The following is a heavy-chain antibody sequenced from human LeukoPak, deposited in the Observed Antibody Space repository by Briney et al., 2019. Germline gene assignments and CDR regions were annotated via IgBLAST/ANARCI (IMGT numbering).Heavy chain of an antibody. CDR2: INPNSGGT. J-gene: IGHJ4*02. Sequence: ASVKVSCKASGYTFTGYYLHWVRQAPGQGLEWMGWINPNSGGTNYAQKFQGRVTMTRDTSISTAYMELSRLRSDDTAVYYCARVRSCGSSTSCYIRGFGYWGQGTLVTVSS. CDR1: GYTFTGYY. CDR3: ARVRSCGSSTSCYIRGFGY. V-gene: IGHV1-2*02. D-gene: IGHD2-2*02.